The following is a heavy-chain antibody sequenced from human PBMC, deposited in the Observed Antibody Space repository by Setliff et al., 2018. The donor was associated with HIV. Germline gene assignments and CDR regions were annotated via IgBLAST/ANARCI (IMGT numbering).Heavy chain of an antibody. CDR1: GFTFSDYY. CDR2: ISSSGTTT. V-gene: IGHV3-11*04. J-gene: IGHJ4*02. CDR3: AREGITGTTLHPY. Sequence: GGSLRLSCAGSGSGGSGFTFSDYYMSWVRQAPGKGLEWLSYISSSGTTTYYADSVKGRFTISWDNAKNSVLLQMISLRVEDTAVYYCAREGITGTTLHPYWGQGTLVTASS. D-gene: IGHD1-7*01.